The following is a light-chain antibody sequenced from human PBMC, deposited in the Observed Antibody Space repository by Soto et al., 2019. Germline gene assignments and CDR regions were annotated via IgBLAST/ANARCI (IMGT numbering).Light chain of an antibody. CDR3: QQYNNWPIT. Sequence: ETVMTQSPATLSVSPGERATLSCRASQSVSSRLAWYQQRPGQLPRLLIYDASTRATGIPARFSGSGSGTEFTLTISSLQSEDFAVYYCQQYNNWPITFGQGTRLEI. V-gene: IGKV3-15*01. CDR2: DAS. CDR1: QSVSSR. J-gene: IGKJ5*01.